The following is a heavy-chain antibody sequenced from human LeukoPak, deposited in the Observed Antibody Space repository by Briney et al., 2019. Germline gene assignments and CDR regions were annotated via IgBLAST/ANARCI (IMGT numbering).Heavy chain of an antibody. CDR2: IYTGGST. D-gene: IGHD3-3*01. J-gene: IGHJ6*03. Sequence: SETLSLTCTVSRGSISYYYWSWIRQFPGKGLEWIGYIYTGGSTKYNPSLKSRVTISVDTSKNQFSLKLSSVTAADTAVYYCARGAKTYYDFWSGYYTDYYYYYYMDVWGKGTTVTVSS. CDR1: RGSISYYY. CDR3: ARGAKTYYDFWSGYYTDYYYYYYMDV. V-gene: IGHV4-4*09.